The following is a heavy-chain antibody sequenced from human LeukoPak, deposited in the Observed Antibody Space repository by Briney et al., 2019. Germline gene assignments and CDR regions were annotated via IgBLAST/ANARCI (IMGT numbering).Heavy chain of an antibody. Sequence: ASETLSLTCTVSGGSISSYYWSWIRQPAGKGLEWIGRIYTSGSTNYNPSLKSRVTISVNKSKNQFSLKLSSVTAADTAVYYCARGGAVAGGIDYWGQGTLVTVSS. J-gene: IGHJ4*02. CDR2: IYTSGST. V-gene: IGHV4-4*07. D-gene: IGHD6-19*01. CDR3: ARGGAVAGGIDY. CDR1: GGSISSYY.